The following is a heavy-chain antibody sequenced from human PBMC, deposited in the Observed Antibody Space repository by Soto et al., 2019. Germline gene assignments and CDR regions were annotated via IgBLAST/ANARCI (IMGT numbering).Heavy chain of an antibody. CDR1: GYTFTSYG. CDR3: ARDRNYYGSGSPTPYDAFDI. J-gene: IGHJ3*02. D-gene: IGHD3-10*01. CDR2: ISAYNGNT. Sequence: RASVKVSCKASGYTFTSYGISWVRQAPGQGLEWMGWISAYNGNTNYAQKLQGRVTMTTDTSTSTAYMELRSLRSDDTAVYYCARDRNYYGSGSPTPYDAFDIWGQGTMVT. V-gene: IGHV1-18*04.